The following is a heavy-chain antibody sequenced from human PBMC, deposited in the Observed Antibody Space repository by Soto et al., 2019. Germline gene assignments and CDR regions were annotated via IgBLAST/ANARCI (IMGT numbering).Heavy chain of an antibody. CDR1: GFTFSTFS. CDR3: ARGTESGDF. J-gene: IGHJ4*02. CDR2: ISYDGSEK. V-gene: IGHV3-30*04. Sequence: QVQLVESGGGVVQPGRSLRLSCATSGFTFSTFSMHWVRQAPGKGLEWVAHISYDGSEKDYADSVKGRFTISRDNSDNTLFLQMHSLTSEDTGVYYCARGTESGDFWGQGTLVTVPS. D-gene: IGHD1-1*01.